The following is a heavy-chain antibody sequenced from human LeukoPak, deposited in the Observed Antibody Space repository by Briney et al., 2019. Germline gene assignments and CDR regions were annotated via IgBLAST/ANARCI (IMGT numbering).Heavy chain of an antibody. J-gene: IGHJ4*02. CDR3: ARGRGSGWSRY. Sequence: PSETLSLTCAVYGGSFSGYYWSWIRQPPGKGLEWIGEINHTGSTNYNPSLKSRVTISVDTSRNQFSLKLSSVTAADTAVYYCARGRGSGWSRYWGQGTLVAVSS. CDR1: GGSFSGYY. V-gene: IGHV4-34*01. D-gene: IGHD6-19*01. CDR2: INHTGST.